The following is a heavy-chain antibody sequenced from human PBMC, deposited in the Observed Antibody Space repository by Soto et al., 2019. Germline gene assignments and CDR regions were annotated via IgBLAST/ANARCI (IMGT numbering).Heavy chain of an antibody. J-gene: IGHJ5*02. V-gene: IGHV4-4*07. Sequence: SETLPLSCTVSGGSISGYYWSWIRQPTGPRLAWILGIYTSGSTNYNPSLKSPVTMSVDKSKNQFSLKLSSVTAADTAVYYCATRTSIVVVPDAVQTSGGYNWFDPWGQGTLVTVSS. CDR2: IYTSGST. CDR3: ATRTSIVVVPDAVQTSGGYNWFDP. D-gene: IGHD2-2*01. CDR1: GGSISGYY.